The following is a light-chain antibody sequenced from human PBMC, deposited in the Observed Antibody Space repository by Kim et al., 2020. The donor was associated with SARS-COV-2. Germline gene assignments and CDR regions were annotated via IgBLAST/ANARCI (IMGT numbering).Light chain of an antibody. J-gene: IGLJ3*02. CDR1: KNRCTH. V-gene: IGLV3-21*04. CDR2: NDN. CDR3: QVWDSSSDPPV. Sequence: AARKTDRISCGGTKNRCTHVNWYPQKQGQGPVLVIFNDNDRPPGTPERFSCSNSRTTATLTISRGEAGDEAEYYCQVWDSSSDPPVFGGGTQLTV.